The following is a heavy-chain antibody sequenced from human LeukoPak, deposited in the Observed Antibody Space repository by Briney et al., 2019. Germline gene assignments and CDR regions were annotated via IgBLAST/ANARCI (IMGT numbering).Heavy chain of an antibody. D-gene: IGHD5-18*01. CDR2: ISFDGSNK. CDR3: ARESGYSYGRFDY. Sequence: GRSLRLSCAASGSTFNTYAMHWVRQAPGKGLEWVAVISFDGSNKYYADSVKGRFTISRDNSKNTMYMKMNSLRAEDTAVYYCARESGYSYGRFDYWGQGTLVTVSS. J-gene: IGHJ4*02. CDR1: GSTFNTYA. V-gene: IGHV3-30*04.